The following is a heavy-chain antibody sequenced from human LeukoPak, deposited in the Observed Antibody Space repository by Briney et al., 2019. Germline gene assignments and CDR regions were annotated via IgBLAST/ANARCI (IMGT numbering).Heavy chain of an antibody. V-gene: IGHV4-4*02. D-gene: IGHD4-17*01. J-gene: IGHJ4*02. CDR1: GGSISSSNW. Sequence: SETLSLTCAVSGGSISSSNWWSWVRQPPGKGLEWIGEIYHSGSTNYNPSLKSRVTISVDKSKNQFSLKLRSVTAADTAVYYCASGTRHGDYGGFNFDYWGQGTLVTVSS. CDR3: ASGTRHGDYGGFNFDY. CDR2: IYHSGST.